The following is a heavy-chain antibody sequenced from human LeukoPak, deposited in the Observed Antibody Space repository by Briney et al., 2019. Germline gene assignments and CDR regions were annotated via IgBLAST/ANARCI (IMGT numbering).Heavy chain of an antibody. Sequence: SETLSLTCTVSGGSISSSSYYWGWIRQPPGKGLEWIGSIYYSGSTYYNPSLKSRVTISVDTSKNQFSLKLSSVTAADTAVYYCARSDCGGDCYGVWGQGTLVTVSS. J-gene: IGHJ4*02. D-gene: IGHD2-21*02. CDR1: GGSISSSSYY. V-gene: IGHV4-39*01. CDR3: ARSDCGGDCYGV. CDR2: IYYSGST.